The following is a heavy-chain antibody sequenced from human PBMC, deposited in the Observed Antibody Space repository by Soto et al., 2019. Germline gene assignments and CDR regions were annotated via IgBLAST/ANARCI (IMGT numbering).Heavy chain of an antibody. D-gene: IGHD6-19*01. CDR3: ARDLIAVAGTGGWFDP. CDR2: IIPILGIA. Sequence: QVQLVQSGAEVKKPGSSVKVSCKASGGTFSSYTISWVRQAPGQGLEWMGRIIPILGIANYAQKFQGRVTITADKSTSTAYMGLSSLRSEDTAVYYCARDLIAVAGTGGWFDPWGQGTLVTVSS. J-gene: IGHJ5*02. V-gene: IGHV1-69*08. CDR1: GGTFSSYT.